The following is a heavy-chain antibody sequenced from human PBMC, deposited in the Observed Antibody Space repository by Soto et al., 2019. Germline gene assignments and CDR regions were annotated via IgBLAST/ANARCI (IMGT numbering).Heavy chain of an antibody. D-gene: IGHD1-26*01. CDR1: GFSLSTSGMC. CDR2: IDWDDDK. Sequence: SGPTLVNPTQTLTLTCTFSGFSLSTSGMCVSWIRQPPGKALEWLALIDWDDDKYYSTSLKTRLTISKDTSKNQVVLTMTNMDPVDTATYYCARIRFVGATVYFDYWGQGTLVTVSS. J-gene: IGHJ4*02. V-gene: IGHV2-70*01. CDR3: ARIRFVGATVYFDY.